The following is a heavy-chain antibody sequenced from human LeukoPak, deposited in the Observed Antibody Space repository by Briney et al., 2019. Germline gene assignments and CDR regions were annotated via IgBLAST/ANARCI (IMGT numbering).Heavy chain of an antibody. Sequence: GASVKVSCKASGYTFTGYYMHWVRQAPGQGLEWMGWINRNSGGTNYAQKFQGRVTMTRDTSISTAYMELSRLRSDDTAVYYCAREDSSGLYYFDYWGQGTLVTVSS. CDR2: INRNSGGT. CDR3: AREDSSGLYYFDY. D-gene: IGHD3-22*01. J-gene: IGHJ4*02. V-gene: IGHV1-2*02. CDR1: GYTFTGYY.